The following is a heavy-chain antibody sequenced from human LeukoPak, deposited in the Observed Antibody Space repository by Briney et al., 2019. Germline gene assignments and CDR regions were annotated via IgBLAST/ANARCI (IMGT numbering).Heavy chain of an antibody. J-gene: IGHJ6*04. CDR2: ISGSGGST. V-gene: IGHV3-23*01. D-gene: IGHD3-10*02. CDR1: GFSFSNYA. CDR3: AELGITMIGGV. Sequence: GGSLRLSCAASGFSFSNYAMSWVRQAPGKGLEWVSAISGSGGSTYYADSVKGRFTISRDNSKNTLYLQMNSLRAEDTAVYYCAELGITMIGGVWGKGTTVTISS.